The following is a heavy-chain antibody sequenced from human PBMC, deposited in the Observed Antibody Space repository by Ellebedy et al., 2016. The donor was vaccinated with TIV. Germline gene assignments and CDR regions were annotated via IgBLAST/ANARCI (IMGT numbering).Heavy chain of an antibody. CDR2: IRAKAYGGTT. J-gene: IGHJ6*02. V-gene: IGHV3-49*03. Sequence: PGGSLRLSCTGFGFTFGDYAVGWFRQTPGKGLEWVSLIRAKAYGGTTENAASVKGRFTISRDDSKSIAYLQMSSLKTEDTAIYYCGRLPRLRELSLRFYGMDVWGQGTTVTVSS. CDR3: GRLPRLRELSLRFYGMDV. D-gene: IGHD3-16*02. CDR1: GFTFGDYA.